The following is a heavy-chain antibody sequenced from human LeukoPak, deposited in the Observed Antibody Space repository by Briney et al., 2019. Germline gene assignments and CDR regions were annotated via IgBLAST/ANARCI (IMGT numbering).Heavy chain of an antibody. V-gene: IGHV3-30-3*01. CDR1: GFTFSSYA. D-gene: IGHD3-22*01. CDR3: ASFVNYYDSSGYPVYYYYYGMDV. CDR2: ISYDGSNK. Sequence: GGSLRLSCAASGFTFSSYAMHWVRQTPGKGLEWVAVISYDGSNKYYADSVKGRFTISRDNSKNTLYLQMNSLRAEDTAVYYCASFVNYYDSSGYPVYYYYYGMDVWGQGTTVTVSS. J-gene: IGHJ6*02.